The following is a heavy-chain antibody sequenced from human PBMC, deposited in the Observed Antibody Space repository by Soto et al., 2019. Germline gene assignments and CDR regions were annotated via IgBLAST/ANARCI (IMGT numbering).Heavy chain of an antibody. D-gene: IGHD2-21*01. CDR2: ISYDGSNK. CDR1: GFTFSSYG. Sequence: QVQLVESGGGVVQPGRSLRLSCAASGFTFSSYGMHWVRQAPGKGLEWVAVISYDGSNKYYADSVKGRFTISRDNSKNTLYLQMNSLRAEDTAVYYCAKDETPYSAGGPPSLFDYWGQGTLVTVSS. V-gene: IGHV3-30*18. J-gene: IGHJ4*02. CDR3: AKDETPYSAGGPPSLFDY.